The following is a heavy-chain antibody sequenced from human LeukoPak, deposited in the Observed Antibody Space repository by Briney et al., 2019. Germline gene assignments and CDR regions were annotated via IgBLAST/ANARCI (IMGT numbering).Heavy chain of an antibody. Sequence: ASVKVSCKASGYTFTSYYMHWVRQAPGQGLEWMGGIIPIFGTANYAQKFQGRVTITADESTSTAYMELSSLRSEDTAVYYCATSGDGYNTFDYWGQGTLVTVSS. D-gene: IGHD5-24*01. J-gene: IGHJ4*02. CDR1: GYTFTSYY. V-gene: IGHV1-69*13. CDR2: IIPIFGTA. CDR3: ATSGDGYNTFDY.